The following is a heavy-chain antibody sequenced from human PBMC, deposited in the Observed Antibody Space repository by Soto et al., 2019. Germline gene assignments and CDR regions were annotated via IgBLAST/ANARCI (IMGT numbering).Heavy chain of an antibody. Sequence: ASVKVSCKASGYTFTSYYMHWVRQAPGQGLEWMGIINPSGGSTSYAQKFQGRVTMTRDTSTSTVYMELSSLRSEDTAVYYCARVIAARPDYYYDMDVWGQGTTVTVSS. D-gene: IGHD6-6*01. CDR1: GYTFTSYY. CDR3: ARVIAARPDYYYDMDV. J-gene: IGHJ6*02. V-gene: IGHV1-46*01. CDR2: INPSGGST.